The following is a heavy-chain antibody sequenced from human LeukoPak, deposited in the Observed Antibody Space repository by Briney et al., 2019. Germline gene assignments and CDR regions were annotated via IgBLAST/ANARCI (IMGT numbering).Heavy chain of an antibody. J-gene: IGHJ4*02. Sequence: QPSETLSLTCTVSGAFISTYYWSWIRQPPGKGLEWIGYIQNSGTTNHNPSLQSRVTISVDMSKNQFSLRLSSVTAADTAVYYCARHGSSWSFDYWGQGTLVTVSS. V-gene: IGHV4-59*08. CDR3: ARHGSSWSFDY. CDR1: GAFISTYY. D-gene: IGHD6-13*01. CDR2: IQNSGTT.